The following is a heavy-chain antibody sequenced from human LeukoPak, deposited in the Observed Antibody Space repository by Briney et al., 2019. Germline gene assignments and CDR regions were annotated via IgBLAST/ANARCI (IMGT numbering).Heavy chain of an antibody. CDR2: ISSSSSYI. CDR3: ARDLERGTLDY. J-gene: IGHJ4*02. Sequence: GGSLRLSCAASGFTFSSYSMNRVRQAPGKGLEWVSSISSSSSYIYYADSVKGRFTISRDNAKNSLYLQMNSLRAEDTALYYCARDLERGTLDYWGQGTLVTVSS. V-gene: IGHV3-21*04. CDR1: GFTFSSYS. D-gene: IGHD3-16*01.